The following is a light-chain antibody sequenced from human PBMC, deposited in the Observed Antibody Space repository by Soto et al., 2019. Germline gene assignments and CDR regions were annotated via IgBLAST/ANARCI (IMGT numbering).Light chain of an antibody. CDR2: DAS. J-gene: IGKJ5*01. CDR3: QQRSNWPPIT. Sequence: EIVLTHSPATLSLSPGERATLSCRSSRSVNSYLAWYQQKPGRAPRLLISDASNRATGIPARFSGSGSGTDFTLTISSLEPEDFAVYYCQQRSNWPPITFGQGTRLEIK. CDR1: RSVNSY. V-gene: IGKV3-11*01.